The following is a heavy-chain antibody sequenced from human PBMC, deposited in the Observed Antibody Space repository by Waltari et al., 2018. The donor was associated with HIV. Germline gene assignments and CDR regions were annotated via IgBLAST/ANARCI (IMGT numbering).Heavy chain of an antibody. Sequence: QVQLQESGPGLVTPSQTLSLTCTVSGGSINWANHHWSWVRQPAGKGLEWIGRIETSGTTTYSPSLKSRVTMSLDTSKNQFSLRLTSLTAADTAVYYCATYFLGRGGSGYWGQGTLVTVSS. CDR1: GGSINWANHH. J-gene: IGHJ4*01. V-gene: IGHV4-61*02. D-gene: IGHD1-26*01. CDR3: ATYFLGRGGSGY. CDR2: IETSGTT.